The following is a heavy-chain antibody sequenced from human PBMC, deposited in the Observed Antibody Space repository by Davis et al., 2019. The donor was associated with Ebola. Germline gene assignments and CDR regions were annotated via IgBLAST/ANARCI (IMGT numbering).Heavy chain of an antibody. CDR3: ARQSSSVYYYGMDV. CDR1: GGSISSSSYY. Sequence: MPSETLSLTCTVSGGSISSSSYYWGWIRQPPGKGLEWIGSIYYSGSTYYNPSLKSRVTISVDTSKNQFSLKLSSVTAADTAVYYCARQSSSVYYYGMDVWGQGTTVTVSS. D-gene: IGHD6-6*01. J-gene: IGHJ6*02. V-gene: IGHV4-39*01. CDR2: IYYSGST.